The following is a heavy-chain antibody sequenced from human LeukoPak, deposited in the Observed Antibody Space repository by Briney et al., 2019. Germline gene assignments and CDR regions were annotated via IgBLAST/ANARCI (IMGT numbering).Heavy chain of an antibody. CDR3: AKNWNYFDY. V-gene: IGHV3-30*18. D-gene: IGHD1-1*01. Sequence: GGFLRLSCAASGFTFSSYGMHWVRQAPGKGLEWVAVISYDGSNKYYADSVKGRFTISRDNSKNTLYLQMNSLRAEDTAVYYCAKNWNYFDYWGQGTLVTVSS. J-gene: IGHJ4*02. CDR2: ISYDGSNK. CDR1: GFTFSSYG.